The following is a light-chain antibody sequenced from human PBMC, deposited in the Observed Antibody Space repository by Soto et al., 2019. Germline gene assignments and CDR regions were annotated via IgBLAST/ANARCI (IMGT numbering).Light chain of an antibody. Sequence: QSVLTQPPSVSGAPGQRVTISCTGSTGYDVHWYQQFPGTAPKLLIHDNSIRPSGVPDRFSGSKSGTSASLAITGLQAEDEADYYCQSYDSSLSGWVFGGGTKLNVL. V-gene: IGLV1-40*01. CDR1: TGYD. CDR2: DNS. J-gene: IGLJ3*02. CDR3: QSYDSSLSGWV.